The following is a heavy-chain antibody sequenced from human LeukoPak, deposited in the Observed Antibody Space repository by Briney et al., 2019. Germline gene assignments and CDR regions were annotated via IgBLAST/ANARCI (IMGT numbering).Heavy chain of an antibody. CDR1: GYTFTSYY. CDR2: INPSGGST. D-gene: IGHD3-3*01. CDR3: ARDLYGFWSGYSYYFDY. Sequence: ASVKVSCKASGYTFTSYYMHWVRQAPGQGLEWMGIINPSGGSTSYAQKFQGRVTMTRDTSTSTVYMELSSLRSEDTAVYYCARDLYGFWSGYSYYFDYWGQGTLVTVSS. V-gene: IGHV1-46*01. J-gene: IGHJ4*02.